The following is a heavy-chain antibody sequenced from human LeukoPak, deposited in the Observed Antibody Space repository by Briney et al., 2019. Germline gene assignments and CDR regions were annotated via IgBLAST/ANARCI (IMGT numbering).Heavy chain of an antibody. D-gene: IGHD6-13*01. CDR1: GYSFTSYW. J-gene: IGHJ4*02. Sequence: GESLKISCKGSGYSFTSYWIGWVRQMPGKGLEWMGIIYPRDSDTRYSPSLQGQVTISADKSISTAYLQWSSLKASDTAMYYCARPLSPGFSSSWYTFWGQGTLVTVSS. CDR2: IYPRDSDT. V-gene: IGHV5-51*01. CDR3: ARPLSPGFSSSWYTF.